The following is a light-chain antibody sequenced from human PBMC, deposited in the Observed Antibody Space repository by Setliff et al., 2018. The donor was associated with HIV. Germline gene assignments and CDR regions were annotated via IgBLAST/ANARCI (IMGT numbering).Light chain of an antibody. CDR2: QVT. V-gene: IGLV2-8*01. J-gene: IGLJ1*01. Sequence: QSVLTQPPSASGSPGQSVTISCTGASIDIGNYNYVSWYQHHPGKAPKLIIYQVTKRPSGVPDRFSGSKSANTASLSISGLQAEDEADYYCSSYTSSSTPYVFGTGTKVTV. CDR1: SIDIGNYNY. CDR3: SSYTSSSTPYV.